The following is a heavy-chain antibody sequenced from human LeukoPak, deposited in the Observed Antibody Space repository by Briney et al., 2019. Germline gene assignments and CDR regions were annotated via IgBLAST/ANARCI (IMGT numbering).Heavy chain of an antibody. D-gene: IGHD6-19*01. CDR1: GFSFSTYS. CDR2: ISSSSGDI. Sequence: GGSLRLSCAASGFSFSTYSMNWVRQAPGKGPEWVSSISSSSGDIYYGDSVKGRFTISRDNSKNTLYLQMNSLRAEDTAVYYCAKDLRSQWLVHYFDYWGQGTLVTVSS. V-gene: IGHV3-21*04. J-gene: IGHJ4*02. CDR3: AKDLRSQWLVHYFDY.